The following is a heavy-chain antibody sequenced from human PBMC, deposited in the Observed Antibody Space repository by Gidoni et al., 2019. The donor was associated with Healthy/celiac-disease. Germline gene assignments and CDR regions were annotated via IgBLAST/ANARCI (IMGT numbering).Heavy chain of an antibody. CDR2: ISGSGGST. CDR3: AKDGLGWELPHYFDY. Sequence: EVQLLESGGGLVQPGGSLRLSCAASGFTFSSYAMSWVRQAPGKGLDWVSAISGSGGSTYYADSVKGRFTISRDNSKNTLYLQMNSLRAEDTAVYYCAKDGLGWELPHYFDYWGQGTLVTVSS. J-gene: IGHJ4*02. D-gene: IGHD1-26*01. CDR1: GFTFSSYA. V-gene: IGHV3-23*01.